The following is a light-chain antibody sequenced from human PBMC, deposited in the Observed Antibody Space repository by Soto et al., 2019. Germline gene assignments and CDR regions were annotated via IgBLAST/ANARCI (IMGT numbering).Light chain of an antibody. CDR1: QSISSY. Sequence: DIQMTQSPSTLSAAVGDRVTISFRASQSISSYLNWYQQKPGKAPKLLIYDVSSLQSGVPSRFRGSGSGTDFTLTISSLQPEDFATYYCQQTYSTLRTFGGGTKV. V-gene: IGKV1-39*01. J-gene: IGKJ4*01. CDR3: QQTYSTLRT. CDR2: DVS.